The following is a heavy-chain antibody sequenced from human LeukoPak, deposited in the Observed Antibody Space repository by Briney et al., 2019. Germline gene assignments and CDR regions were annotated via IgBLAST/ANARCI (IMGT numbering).Heavy chain of an antibody. CDR1: GGSISSYY. Sequence: PSETLSLTCTVSGGSISSYYWSWIRQPPGKGLEWIGYIYYSGSTNYNPSLKSRVTISVDTSKNQFSLKLSSVTAADTAVYYCARAPARSLWFGENYYYYYMDVWGKGTTVTISS. CDR2: IYYSGST. D-gene: IGHD3-10*01. J-gene: IGHJ6*03. CDR3: ARAPARSLWFGENYYYYYMDV. V-gene: IGHV4-59*01.